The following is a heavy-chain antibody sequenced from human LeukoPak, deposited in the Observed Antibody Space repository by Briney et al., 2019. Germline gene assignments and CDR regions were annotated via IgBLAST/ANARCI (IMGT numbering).Heavy chain of an antibody. CDR1: GGSFSGYY. CDR2: IYHSGST. D-gene: IGHD5-24*01. J-gene: IGHJ4*02. V-gene: IGHV4-34*01. CDR3: ARVRRRDGYNIGLVRRDYCFDY. Sequence: SETLSLTXAVYGGSFSGYYWSWIRQPPGKGLEWIGEIYHSGSTNYNPSLKSRVTISVDTSKNQFSLKLSSVTAADTAVYYCARVRRRDGYNIGLVRRDYCFDYWGQGTLVTVSS.